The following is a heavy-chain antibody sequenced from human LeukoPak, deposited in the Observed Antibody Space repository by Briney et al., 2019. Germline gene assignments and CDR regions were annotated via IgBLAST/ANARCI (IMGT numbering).Heavy chain of an antibody. J-gene: IGHJ4*02. V-gene: IGHV3-30*18. D-gene: IGHD3-16*02. Sequence: HSGGSLRLSCAASGFTFSSYGMHWVHQAPGKGLEWVAVISYDGSNKYYADSVKGRFTISRDNSKNTLYLQMNSLRAEDTAVYYCAKVARRFAITFGGVIVPPFDYWGQGTLVTVSS. CDR3: AKVARRFAITFGGVIVPPFDY. CDR2: ISYDGSNK. CDR1: GFTFSSYG.